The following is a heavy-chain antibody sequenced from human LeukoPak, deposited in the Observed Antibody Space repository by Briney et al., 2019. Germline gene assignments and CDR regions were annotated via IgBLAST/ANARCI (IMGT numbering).Heavy chain of an antibody. J-gene: IGHJ5*02. CDR2: IIPIFGTA. D-gene: IGHD2-2*01. Sequence: SVKVSCKASGGTFSSYAISWVRQAPGQGLEWMGGIIPIFGTANYAQKFQGRVTITADESTSTAYMELSSLRSEDTAVYYCARDPGLYQLLLWFDPWGQGTLVTVSS. CDR1: GGTFSSYA. V-gene: IGHV1-69*13. CDR3: ARDPGLYQLLLWFDP.